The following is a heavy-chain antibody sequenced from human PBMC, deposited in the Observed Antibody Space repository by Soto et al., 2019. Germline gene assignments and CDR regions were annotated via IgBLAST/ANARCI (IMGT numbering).Heavy chain of an antibody. CDR1: GGTFSSYA. CDR3: ARDNSRVYCSGGSCRNWFDP. Sequence: QVQLVQSGAEVKKPGSSVKVSCKASGGTFSSYAISWVRQAPGQGLEWMGGIIPSFGTANYAQKFQGRVTITADETTSTAYMEVSSLRSEDTAVNYGARDNSRVYCSGGSCRNWFDPWGQGTLVTVSS. V-gene: IGHV1-69*12. J-gene: IGHJ5*02. D-gene: IGHD2-15*01. CDR2: IIPSFGTA.